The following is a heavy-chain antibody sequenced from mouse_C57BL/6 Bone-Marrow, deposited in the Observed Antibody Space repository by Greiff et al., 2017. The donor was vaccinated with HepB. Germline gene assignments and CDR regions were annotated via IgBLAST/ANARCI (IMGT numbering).Heavy chain of an antibody. CDR2: IHPNSGST. CDR1: GTTFTSYW. V-gene: IGHV1-64*01. D-gene: IGHD1-1*01. CDR3: ARPNYYGSSWFAY. J-gene: IGHJ3*01. Sequence: VQLQQPGAELVKPGASVKLSCKAPGTTFTSYWMHGVKQRPGQGLEWIGMIHPNSGSTNYNEKFKSKATLTVDKSSSTAYMQLSSLTSEDSAVYYCARPNYYGSSWFAYWGQGTLVTVSA.